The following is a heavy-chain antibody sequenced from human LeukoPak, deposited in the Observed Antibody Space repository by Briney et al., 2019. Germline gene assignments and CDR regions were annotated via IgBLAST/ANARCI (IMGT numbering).Heavy chain of an antibody. Sequence: PGGSLRLSCAASGFTFSSYAMSWIRQPPGKGLEWIGEINHSGSTNYNPSLKSRVTISVDTSKNQFSLKLSSVTAADTAVYYCARGASIVGATNLRYFDYWGQGTLVTVSS. D-gene: IGHD1-26*01. V-gene: IGHV4-34*01. J-gene: IGHJ4*02. CDR3: ARGASIVGATNLRYFDY. CDR2: INHSGST. CDR1: GFTFSSYA.